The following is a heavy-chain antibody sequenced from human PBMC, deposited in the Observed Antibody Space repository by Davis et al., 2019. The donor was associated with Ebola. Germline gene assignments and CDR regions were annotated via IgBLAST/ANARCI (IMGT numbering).Heavy chain of an antibody. CDR2: INAGNGNT. V-gene: IGHV1-3*01. CDR3: ARAVVVAATPDDP. Sequence: ASVKVSCKASGYTFTSYAMHWVRQAPGQRLEWMGWINAGNGNTKYSQKFQGRVTITRDTSASTAYMELSSLRSEDTAVYYCARAVVVAATPDDPWGQGTLVTVSS. J-gene: IGHJ5*02. D-gene: IGHD2-15*01. CDR1: GYTFTSYA.